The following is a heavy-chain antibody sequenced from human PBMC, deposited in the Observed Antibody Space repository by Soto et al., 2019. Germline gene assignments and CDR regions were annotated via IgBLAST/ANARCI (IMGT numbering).Heavy chain of an antibody. J-gene: IGHJ4*02. Sequence: ASVKVSCKASGYTFTSYYMHWVRQAPGQGLEWMGIINPSGGSTSYAQKFQGRVTMTRDTSTSTVYMELSSLRSEETAVYYCPRGEARVTSQGSFDYWGQGTLVTVSS. CDR1: GYTFTSYY. CDR3: PRGEARVTSQGSFDY. CDR2: INPSGGST. V-gene: IGHV1-46*01. D-gene: IGHD4-17*01.